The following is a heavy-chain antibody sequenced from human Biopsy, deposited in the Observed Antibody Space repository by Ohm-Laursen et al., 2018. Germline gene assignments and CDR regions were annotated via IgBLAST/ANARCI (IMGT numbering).Heavy chain of an antibody. Sequence: GTLSLSCSVSGGSVSSSNYYWNWIRQTPGKGLEWIGLIYYTERTNYNPSLKRRVTISLDTSKNQFSLELSSVIPSDTAVYYCAIDRVPRRGVMPVYYYGMDVWGQGSTVTVSS. CDR3: AIDRVPRRGVMPVYYYGMDV. CDR2: IYYTERT. J-gene: IGHJ6*02. D-gene: IGHD2-21*01. V-gene: IGHV4-61*01. CDR1: GGSVSSSNYY.